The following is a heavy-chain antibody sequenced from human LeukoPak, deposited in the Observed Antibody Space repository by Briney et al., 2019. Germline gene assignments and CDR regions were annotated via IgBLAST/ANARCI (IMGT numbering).Heavy chain of an antibody. D-gene: IGHD5-24*01. CDR2: MNPNSGNT. CDR1: GYTFTSYD. V-gene: IGHV1-8*01. Sequence: ASVKVSCKASGYTFTSYDINWVRQATGQGLEWMGWMNPNSGNTGYVQKFQGRVTMTRNTSISTAYMELSSLRSEDTAVYYCARAVEMAPFVDYWGQGTLVTVSS. CDR3: ARAVEMAPFVDY. J-gene: IGHJ4*02.